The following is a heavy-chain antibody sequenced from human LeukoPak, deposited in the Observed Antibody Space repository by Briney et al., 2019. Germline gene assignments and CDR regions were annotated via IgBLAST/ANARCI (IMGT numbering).Heavy chain of an antibody. CDR2: VYYDGIN. CDR3: ARISRWRPY. J-gene: IGHJ4*02. V-gene: IGHV4-39*07. D-gene: IGHD3-3*01. Sequence: SETLSLTCTVSGGSINNTLFYWGWIRQPPGKGLEWIGTVYYDGINYSSPSLKSRVAISVATSKNQFSLRLSSVTAADTAVYYCARISRWRPYRGQGILVTVSS. CDR1: GGSINNTLFY.